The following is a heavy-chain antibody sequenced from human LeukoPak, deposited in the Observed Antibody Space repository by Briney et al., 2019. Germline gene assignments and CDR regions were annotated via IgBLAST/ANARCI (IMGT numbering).Heavy chain of an antibody. J-gene: IGHJ6*02. Sequence: SETLSLTCTVSGGSISSSSYYWGWIRQPPGKGLGWIVSIYYCGSTYYNPPLKSRVTISVDTSKNQFSLKLSSVTAADTAVYYCARSRGTGTTYYYYGMDVWGQGTTVTVSS. CDR1: GGSISSSSYY. D-gene: IGHD1-7*01. CDR3: ARSRGTGTTYYYYGMDV. V-gene: IGHV4-39*01. CDR2: IYYCGST.